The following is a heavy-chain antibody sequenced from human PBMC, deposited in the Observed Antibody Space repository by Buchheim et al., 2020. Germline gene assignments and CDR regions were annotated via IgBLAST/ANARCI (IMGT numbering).Heavy chain of an antibody. CDR3: ARQGSDILTGYNWFDP. CDR2: IYYSGST. D-gene: IGHD3-9*01. J-gene: IGHJ5*02. Sequence: QLQLQESGPGLVKPSETLSLTCTVSGGSISSSSYYWGWIRQPPGKGLEWIGCIYYSGSTYYNPSLKSRVTISVDTSKNQFSLKLSSVTAADTAVYYCARQGSDILTGYNWFDPWGQGTL. CDR1: GGSISSSSYY. V-gene: IGHV4-39*01.